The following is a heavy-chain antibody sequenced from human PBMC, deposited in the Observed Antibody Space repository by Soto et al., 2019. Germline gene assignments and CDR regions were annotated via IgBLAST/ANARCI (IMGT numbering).Heavy chain of an antibody. CDR2: IYPGDSDA. V-gene: IGHV5-51*01. J-gene: IGHJ3*02. CDR3: ARHRSSGRFGDFDI. Sequence: GESLKISCKASGYIFTNYWIGWVRQMPGKGLEWMGVIYPGDSDARYSPSFQGQVTISADKSISTAYLQWRSLKASDTAMYYCARHRSSGRFGDFDIWGQGTMVTVSS. D-gene: IGHD6-19*01. CDR1: GYIFTNYW.